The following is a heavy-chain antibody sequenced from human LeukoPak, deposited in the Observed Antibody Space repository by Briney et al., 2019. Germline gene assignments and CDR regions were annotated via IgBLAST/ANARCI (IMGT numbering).Heavy chain of an antibody. CDR2: INHSGST. D-gene: IGHD4-17*01. Sequence: SETLSLTCAVYGGSFSGYYWSWIRQPPGKGLEWIGEINHSGSTKYNPSLKSRVTISVDTSKNQFSLKLSSVTPEDTAVYYCARGYGDYHWYFDLWGRGTLVTVSS. CDR3: ARGYGDYHWYFDL. CDR1: GGSFSGYY. J-gene: IGHJ2*01. V-gene: IGHV4-34*01.